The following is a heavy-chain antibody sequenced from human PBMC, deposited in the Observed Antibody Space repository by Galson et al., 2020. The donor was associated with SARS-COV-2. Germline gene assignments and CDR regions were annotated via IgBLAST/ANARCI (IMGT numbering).Heavy chain of an antibody. CDR2: IYYSGRT. D-gene: IGHD3-16*01. V-gene: IGHV4-31*03. Sequence: SETLSLTCTVSGGSISSGGYYWSWIRQHPGKGLAWIGYIYYSGRTSYNPSLKSRVTISVDTSKNQFSLKLSSVTAADTAVYYCARDVVGAGSWYFDLWGRGTLVTVSS. CDR3: ARDVVGAGSWYFDL. CDR1: GGSISSGGYY. J-gene: IGHJ2*01.